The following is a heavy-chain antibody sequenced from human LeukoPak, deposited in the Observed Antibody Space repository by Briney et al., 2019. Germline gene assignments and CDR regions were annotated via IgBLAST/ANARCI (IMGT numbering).Heavy chain of an antibody. Sequence: GGSLRLSCAASGFTFSSYSMNWVRQAPGKGLEWVSSISSSSSYIYYADSVKGRFTISRDNAKNSLYLQMNSLRAEDTAVYYCARENTIFRVVTNYYYYGMDVWGQGTTVTVSS. CDR1: GFTFSSYS. D-gene: IGHD3-3*01. J-gene: IGHJ6*02. CDR2: ISSSSSYI. CDR3: ARENTIFRVVTNYYYYGMDV. V-gene: IGHV3-21*01.